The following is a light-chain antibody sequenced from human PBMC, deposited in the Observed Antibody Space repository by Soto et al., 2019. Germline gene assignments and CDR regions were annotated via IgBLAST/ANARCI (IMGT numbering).Light chain of an antibody. J-gene: IGLJ2*01. CDR3: HSYDSSLSGYVV. CDR2: GNS. Sequence: QSVLTQPPSVSGAPGQRVTISCTGSSSNIGAGYDVHWYQQLPGTAPKLLIYGNSNRPSGVPDRFSGSKSGTSASLAITGLQDEDEADYYCHSYDSSLSGYVVVGGGTKLTVL. V-gene: IGLV1-40*01. CDR1: SSNIGAGYD.